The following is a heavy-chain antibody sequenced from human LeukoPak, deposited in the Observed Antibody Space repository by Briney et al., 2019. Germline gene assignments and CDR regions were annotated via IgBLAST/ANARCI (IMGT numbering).Heavy chain of an antibody. D-gene: IGHD6-13*01. J-gene: IGHJ4*02. V-gene: IGHV1-3*01. CDR3: ARRDSNSTQQLPRGGEYYFDY. CDR2: INAGNGNT. CDR1: GYTFTSYA. Sequence: GASVKVSCKASGYTFTSYAMHWVRQAPGQRLEWMGWINAGNGNTKYSQKFQGRVTITRDTSASTAYMELSSLRSEDTAVYYCARRDSNSTQQLPRGGEYYFDYWGQGTLVTVSS.